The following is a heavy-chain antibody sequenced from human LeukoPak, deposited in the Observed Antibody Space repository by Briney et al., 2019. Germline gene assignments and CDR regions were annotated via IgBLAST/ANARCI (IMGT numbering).Heavy chain of an antibody. V-gene: IGHV5-51*01. CDR1: GYSFTSYW. CDR3: ARRAKLGYCSSTSCSYYFDY. CDR2: IYPGDSDT. Sequence: GESLKISCKGSGYSFTSYWIGWVRQMPGKGLEWMGLIYPGDSDTRYSPSFQGQVTMSADKSISTAYLQWSSLKASDTAMYYCARRAKLGYCSSTSCSYYFDYWGQGTLVTVSS. J-gene: IGHJ4*02. D-gene: IGHD2-2*01.